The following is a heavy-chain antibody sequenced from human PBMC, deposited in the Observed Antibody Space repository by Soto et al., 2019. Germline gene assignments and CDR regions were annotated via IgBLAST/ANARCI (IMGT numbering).Heavy chain of an antibody. CDR3: AKDDGYSRN. J-gene: IGHJ4*02. V-gene: IGHV3-33*06. D-gene: IGHD6-13*01. Sequence: AGGSLRLSWAASGFAFSSYGMHWVRQTSGKGLEWVAVIWYDGSNKYYADSVKGRFTISRDNSKNTRYLQMNSLRAEDTAVYYCAKDDGYSRNWGQGTRVTVSS. CDR2: IWYDGSNK. CDR1: GFAFSSYG.